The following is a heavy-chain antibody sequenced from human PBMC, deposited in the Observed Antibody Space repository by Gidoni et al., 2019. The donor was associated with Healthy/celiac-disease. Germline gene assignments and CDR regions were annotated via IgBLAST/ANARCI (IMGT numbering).Heavy chain of an antibody. J-gene: IGHJ4*02. CDR1: GGSISSSSYY. Sequence: QLQLQESGPGLVKPSETLSLTCTVSGGSISSSSYYWGWIRQPPGKGLEWIGSIYYSGSTYYNPSLKSRVTISVDTSKNQFSLKLSSVTAADTAVYYCARRTDYDILTGYYNGPFDYWGQGTLVTVSS. CDR3: ARRTDYDILTGYYNGPFDY. CDR2: IYYSGST. V-gene: IGHV4-39*01. D-gene: IGHD3-9*01.